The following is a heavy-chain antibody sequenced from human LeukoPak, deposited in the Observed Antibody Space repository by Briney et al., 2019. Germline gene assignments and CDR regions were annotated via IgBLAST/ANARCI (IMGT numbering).Heavy chain of an antibody. CDR2: ISSSSSTI. CDR1: GFTFSSYS. CDR3: APIPSGYNHSCDY. Sequence: GGSLRLSCAASGFTFSSYSMNWVRQAPGKGLEWVSYISSSSSTIYYADSVKGRFTISRDNAKNSLYLQMNSLRAEDTAVYYCAPIPSGYNHSCDYWGQGTLVTVSS. V-gene: IGHV3-48*04. J-gene: IGHJ4*02. D-gene: IGHD5-18*01.